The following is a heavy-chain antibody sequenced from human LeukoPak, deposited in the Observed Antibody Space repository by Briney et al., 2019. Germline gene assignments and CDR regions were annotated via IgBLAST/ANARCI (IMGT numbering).Heavy chain of an antibody. D-gene: IGHD3-16*01. CDR2: ISGSGGST. CDR3: ARDRTLEEYFDY. Sequence: GGSLRLSCAASGFTFSSYAMSWVRQAPGKGLEWVSAISGSGGSTYYADSVKGRSTISRDNSKNTLYLQMNSLRGVDTAVYYCARDRTLEEYFDYWGQGTLVTVSS. CDR1: GFTFSSYA. V-gene: IGHV3-23*01. J-gene: IGHJ4*02.